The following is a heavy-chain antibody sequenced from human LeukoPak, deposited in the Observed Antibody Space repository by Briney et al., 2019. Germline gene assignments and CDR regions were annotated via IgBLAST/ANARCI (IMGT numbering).Heavy chain of an antibody. V-gene: IGHV3-30*18. J-gene: IGHJ4*02. CDR1: GFTFSSYG. CDR3: AKDRGMVAATSSYFDY. D-gene: IGHD2-15*01. Sequence: GGSLRLSCAASGFTFSSYGMHWVRQAPGKGLEWVAVISYDGSNKYYADSVKGRFTISRDNSKNTLSLQMNSLRAEDTAVYYCAKDRGMVAATSSYFDYWGQGTLVTVSS. CDR2: ISYDGSNK.